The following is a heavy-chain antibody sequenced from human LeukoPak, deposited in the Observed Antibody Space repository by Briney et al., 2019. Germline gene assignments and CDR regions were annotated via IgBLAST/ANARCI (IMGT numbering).Heavy chain of an antibody. CDR3: ARQDEDNWFDP. CDR1: GGSISSGGYY. V-gene: IGHV4-31*03. J-gene: IGHJ5*02. CDR2: IYYSGGT. D-gene: IGHD2-15*01. Sequence: TLSLTCTVSGGSISSGGYYWSWIRQRPGKGLEWIGYIYYSGGTYYNPSLKSRVTISVDTSKNQFSLKLSSVTAADTAVYYCARQDEDNWFDPWGQGTLVTVSS.